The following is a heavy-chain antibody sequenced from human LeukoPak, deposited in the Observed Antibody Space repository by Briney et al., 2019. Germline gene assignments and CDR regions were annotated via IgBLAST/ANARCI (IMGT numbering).Heavy chain of an antibody. CDR2: ISYDGSNK. V-gene: IGHV3-30*18. CDR1: GFTFSSYG. J-gene: IGHJ4*02. CDR3: AKNYYGSSGFEIGY. D-gene: IGHD3-22*01. Sequence: GRSLRLSCAASGFTFSSYGMHWVRQAPGKGLEWVAVISYDGSNKYYADSVKGRFTISRDNSKNTLYLQMNSLRAEDTAVYYCAKNYYGSSGFEIGYWGQGTLVTVSS.